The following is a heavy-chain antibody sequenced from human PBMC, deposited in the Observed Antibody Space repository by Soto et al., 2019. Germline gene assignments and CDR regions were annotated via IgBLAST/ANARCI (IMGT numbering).Heavy chain of an antibody. CDR1: GGSISSSSYY. D-gene: IGHD6-19*01. CDR3: ARPGYSSGWYVHFDY. V-gene: IGHV4-39*01. Sequence: QLQLQESGPGLVKPSETLSLTCTVSGGSISSSSYYWGWIRQPPGKGLEWIGSIYYSGSTYYNPSLKSRVTISVDTSKNQFSLKLSSVTAADTAVYYCARPGYSSGWYVHFDYWGQGTLVTVSS. J-gene: IGHJ4*02. CDR2: IYYSGST.